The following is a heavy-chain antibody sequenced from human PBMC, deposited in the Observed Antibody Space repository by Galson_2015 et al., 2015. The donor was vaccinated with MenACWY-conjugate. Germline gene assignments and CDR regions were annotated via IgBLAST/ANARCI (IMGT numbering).Heavy chain of an antibody. CDR1: GYSFTTYW. J-gene: IGHJ6*02. CDR2: ISPGDSNT. D-gene: IGHD1-26*01. CDR3: ARHPPGGRGMDV. V-gene: IGHV5-51*01. Sequence: SGAEVKKPGESLKISCKPTGYSFTTYWIAWVRQMPGTGLEWMGLISPGDSNTRYSPSFQGQVTISADKSISTAYLQWSSLKASDTAMYYCARHPPGGRGMDVWGQGTTVTVSS.